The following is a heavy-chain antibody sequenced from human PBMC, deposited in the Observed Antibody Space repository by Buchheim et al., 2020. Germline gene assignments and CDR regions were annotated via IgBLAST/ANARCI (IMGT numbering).Heavy chain of an antibody. CDR3: SRLVVLGRTRLNTFDY. D-gene: IGHD2-15*01. CDR2: IFYSGSA. J-gene: IGHJ4*02. CDR1: GGSISGYY. Sequence: QVQLQESGPGLVRPSETLSLKCTVSGGSISGYYWNWIRQTPEKGLEWIGYIFYSGSANYNPSLESRVTMSVDTSKNQFSLNLRSVTAADTAVYYCSRLVVLGRTRLNTFDYWGQG. V-gene: IGHV4-59*08.